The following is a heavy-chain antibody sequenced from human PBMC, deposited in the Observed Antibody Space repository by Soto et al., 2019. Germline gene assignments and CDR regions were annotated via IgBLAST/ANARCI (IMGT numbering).Heavy chain of an antibody. CDR3: VKDMSSSWTRAHFDY. CDR1: GFKFEDYA. D-gene: IGHD6-13*01. J-gene: IGHJ4*02. CDR2: LSWDSINI. V-gene: IGHV3-9*01. Sequence: GGSLRLSCTASGFKFEDYAMHWVRQVPGKGLEWVAGLSWDSINIGHAASVRGRFTVSRDNAKNSLYLEMNSLRPEDTALYRCVKDMSSSWTRAHFDYWGQGNLVTVSS.